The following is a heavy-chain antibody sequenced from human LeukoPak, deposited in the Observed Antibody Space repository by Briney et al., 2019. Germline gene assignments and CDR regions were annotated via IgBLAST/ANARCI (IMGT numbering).Heavy chain of an antibody. J-gene: IGHJ4*02. Sequence: GRSLRLSCAASGFTFDDYAMHWVRQAPGKGLEWVSGISWNSGSIGYADSVKGRFTISRDNAKNSLYLQMNSLRADDTALYYCAKDPHESGSYGYFDYWGQGTLVTVSS. CDR2: ISWNSGSI. D-gene: IGHD1-26*01. CDR1: GFTFDDYA. CDR3: AKDPHESGSYGYFDY. V-gene: IGHV3-9*01.